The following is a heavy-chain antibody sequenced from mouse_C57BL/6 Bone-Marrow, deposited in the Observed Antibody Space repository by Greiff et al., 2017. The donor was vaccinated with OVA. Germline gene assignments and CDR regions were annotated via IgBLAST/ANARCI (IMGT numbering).Heavy chain of an antibody. J-gene: IGHJ2*01. CDR1: GFTFSSYA. V-gene: IGHV5-4*01. D-gene: IGHD3-2*02. Sequence: EVQLVESGGGLVKPGGSLKLSCAASGFTFSSYAMSWVRQTPEKRLEWVATISDCGSYTYYPDNVKGRFTISRDNAKNNLYLQMSHLNSEDTALYYCARDPSTAQDTGYYFDYWGQGTTLTVSS. CDR2: ISDCGSYT. CDR3: ARDPSTAQDTGYYFDY.